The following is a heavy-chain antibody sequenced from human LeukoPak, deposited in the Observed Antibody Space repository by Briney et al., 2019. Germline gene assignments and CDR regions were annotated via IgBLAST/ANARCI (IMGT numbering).Heavy chain of an antibody. CDR2: ISSSSSYI. D-gene: IGHD3-10*01. J-gene: IGHJ6*03. CDR3: AGGSGGGGYYYYYNMDV. CDR1: GFTFSSYA. V-gene: IGHV3-21*01. Sequence: GGSLRLSCAASGFTFSSYAMSWVRQAPGKGLEWVSSISSSSSYIYYADSVKGRFTISRDNAKNSLYLQMNSLRAEDTAVYYCAGGSGGGGYYYYYNMDVWGKGTTVTVSS.